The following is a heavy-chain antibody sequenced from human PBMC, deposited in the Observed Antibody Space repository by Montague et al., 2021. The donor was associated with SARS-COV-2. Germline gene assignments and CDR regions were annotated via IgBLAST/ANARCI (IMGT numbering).Heavy chain of an antibody. D-gene: IGHD2-2*01. CDR3: TIEGHITTICSGCPRNWFDP. V-gene: IGHV4-61*02. J-gene: IGHJ5*02. CDR2: ISTTGSP. CDR1: GDSISRNNLY. Sequence: TLSLTCILSGDSISRNNLYWTWIRQPAGKGLEWIGRISTTGSPEYNPSLKSRVTLSLDTSKNQFSLRLSSVTAADTAMYYCTIEGHITTICSGCPRNWFDPWGQGTLVTVSS.